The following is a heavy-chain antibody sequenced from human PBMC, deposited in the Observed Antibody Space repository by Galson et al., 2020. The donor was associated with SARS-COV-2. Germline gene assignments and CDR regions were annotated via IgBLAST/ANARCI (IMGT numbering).Heavy chain of an antibody. CDR1: GFTFANYA. J-gene: IGHJ3*02. D-gene: IGHD1-26*01. CDR3: ARDVSGGASDI. CDR2: IAHDGGIK. Sequence: GGSLRLSCAASGFTFANYAIHWVRQAPGKGLEWVAVIAHDGGIKVYAASVKGRFTISRDNSENMLFLQMNSLRVDDTAVYYCARDVSGGASDIWGQGTMVTVSS. V-gene: IGHV3-30*04.